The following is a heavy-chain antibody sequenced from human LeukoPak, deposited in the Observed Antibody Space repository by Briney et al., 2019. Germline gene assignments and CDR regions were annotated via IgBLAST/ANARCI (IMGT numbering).Heavy chain of an antibody. Sequence: ASVKVSCKASGYTFTSYAMHWVRQAPGQRLEWMGWINAGNGNTKYSQKFQGRVTITRDTSASTAYMELSSLRSEDTAVYYCARPSFSSGWHFDPWGQGTLVTVSS. CDR1: GYTFTSYA. J-gene: IGHJ5*02. CDR2: INAGNGNT. V-gene: IGHV1-3*01. D-gene: IGHD6-19*01. CDR3: ARPSFSSGWHFDP.